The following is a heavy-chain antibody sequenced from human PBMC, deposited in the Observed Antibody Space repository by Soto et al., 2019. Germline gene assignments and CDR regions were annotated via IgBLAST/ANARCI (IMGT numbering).Heavy chain of an antibody. CDR1: GYSFTSYW. D-gene: IGHD4-4*01. CDR3: ARLTVTTSGYHYYYYGMDV. Sequence: PGESLKISCRGSGYSFTSYWSGWVRQMPGKGLEWMGIIYPGDSDTRYSPSFQGQVTISADKSISTAYLQWSSLKASDTAMYYCARLTVTTSGYHYYYYGMDVWGQGTTVTVSS. J-gene: IGHJ6*02. CDR2: IYPGDSDT. V-gene: IGHV5-51*01.